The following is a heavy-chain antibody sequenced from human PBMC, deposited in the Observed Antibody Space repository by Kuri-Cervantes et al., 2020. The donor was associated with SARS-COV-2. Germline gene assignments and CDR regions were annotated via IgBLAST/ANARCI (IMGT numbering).Heavy chain of an antibody. J-gene: IGHJ3*02. D-gene: IGHD4-17*01. CDR3: AKGFYGDYVGPGAFDI. CDR2: ISGSGGST. CDR1: GFTVSSNY. V-gene: IGHV3-23*01. Sequence: LSLTCATSGFTVSSNYMRWVRQAPGKGLEWVSAISGSGGSTYYADSVKGRFTISRDNSKNTLYLQMNSLRAEDTAVYYCAKGFYGDYVGPGAFDIWGQGTMVTVSS.